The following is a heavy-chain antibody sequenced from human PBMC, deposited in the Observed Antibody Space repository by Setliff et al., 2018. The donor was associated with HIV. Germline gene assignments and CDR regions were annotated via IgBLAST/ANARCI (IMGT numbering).Heavy chain of an antibody. Sequence: ASVKVSCKAPGYRFNTYGISWVRQAPGQGLEWMGWISPYNGDTRFAQSLQGRVTLTTDTSTNTAYMEMRTLRSDDTAVYFCVRGVTGDISGYYRDEYFQHWGQGTPVT. CDR2: ISPYNGDT. D-gene: IGHD3-22*01. CDR3: VRGVTGDISGYYRDEYFQH. CDR1: GYRFNTYG. V-gene: IGHV1-18*01. J-gene: IGHJ1*01.